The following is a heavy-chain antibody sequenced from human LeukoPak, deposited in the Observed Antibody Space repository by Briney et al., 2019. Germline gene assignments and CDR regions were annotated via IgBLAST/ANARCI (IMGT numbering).Heavy chain of an antibody. J-gene: IGHJ4*02. Sequence: GESLRLSCAASGFTFSSYAMHWVRQAPGKGLDWVAVISYDGSNKYYADSVKGRFTISRDNSKNTLYLQMNSLRAEDTAVYYCARSSLGLGYWGQGTLVTVSS. CDR2: ISYDGSNK. V-gene: IGHV3-30-3*01. CDR3: ARSSLGLGY. D-gene: IGHD6-19*01. CDR1: GFTFSSYA.